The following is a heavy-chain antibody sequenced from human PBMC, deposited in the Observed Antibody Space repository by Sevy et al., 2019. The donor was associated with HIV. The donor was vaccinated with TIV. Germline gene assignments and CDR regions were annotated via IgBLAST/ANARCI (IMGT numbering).Heavy chain of an antibody. V-gene: IGHV4-59*01. CDR2: IYYSGST. D-gene: IGHD6-19*01. CDR3: AGALVRSSGWYGRLSNWFDP. Sequence: SETLSLTCTVSGGSISSYYWSWIRQPPGKGLEWIGYIYYSGSTNYNPSLKSRVTISVDTSKNQFSLKLSSVTAADTAVYYCAGALVRSSGWYGRLSNWFDPWGQGTLVTVSS. CDR1: GGSISSYY. J-gene: IGHJ5*02.